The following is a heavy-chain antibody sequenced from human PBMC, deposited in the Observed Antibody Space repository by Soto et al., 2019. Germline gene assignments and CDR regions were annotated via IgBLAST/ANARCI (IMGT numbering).Heavy chain of an antibody. V-gene: IGHV3-64D*08. D-gene: IGHD2-15*01. CDR1: GFTCSRYW. CDR3: VKGVGYCSGGSCFGGYYYYGMDV. J-gene: IGHJ6*02. CDR2: ISSDGGST. Sequence: PGGSLRLSCAASGFTCSRYWMDWVRQAPRKGLEWVATISSDGGSTYYVDSVKGRFTISRDNSKNTLYLQMSSLRAEDTAVYYCVKGVGYCSGGSCFGGYYYYGMDVWGQGTTVTVSS.